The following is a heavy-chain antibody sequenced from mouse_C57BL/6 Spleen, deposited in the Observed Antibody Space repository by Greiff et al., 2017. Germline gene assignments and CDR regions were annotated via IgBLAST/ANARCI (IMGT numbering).Heavy chain of an antibody. D-gene: IGHD1-1*01. Sequence: VQLQQSGPELVKPGASVKISCKASGYSFTGYYMNWVKQSPEKSLEWIGEINPSTGGTTYNQKFKAKATLTVDKSSSTAYMQLKSLTSEDSAVYYCAREGGYYYGSSNYFDYWGQGTTLTVSS. CDR2: INPSTGGT. CDR3: AREGGYYYGSSNYFDY. J-gene: IGHJ2*01. V-gene: IGHV1-42*01. CDR1: GYSFTGYY.